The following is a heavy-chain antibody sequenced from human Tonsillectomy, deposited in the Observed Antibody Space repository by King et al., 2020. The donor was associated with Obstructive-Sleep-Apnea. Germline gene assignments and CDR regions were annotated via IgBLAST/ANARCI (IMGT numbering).Heavy chain of an antibody. V-gene: IGHV3-66*01. Sequence: VQLVESGGALVQPGGSLRLSCAASGFTVSTNYMSWVRQAPGKGLEWVSVIYSGGSTYYADSVKARFAISRDNSKNTVYLQMNSLRAEDTAVYYCARGEYLTGIPWGQGTLVTVSS. CDR3: ARGEYLTGIP. CDR1: GFTVSTNY. CDR2: IYSGGST. J-gene: IGHJ5*02. D-gene: IGHD2/OR15-2a*01.